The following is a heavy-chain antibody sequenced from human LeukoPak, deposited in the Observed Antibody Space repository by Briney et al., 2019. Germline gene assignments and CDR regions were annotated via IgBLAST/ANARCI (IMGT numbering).Heavy chain of an antibody. J-gene: IGHJ4*02. D-gene: IGHD3-22*01. CDR2: ISNSGSST. CDR3: AKVLGYYGDFDY. Sequence: GGSLRLSCAASVFTFSSYSMSWVRQAPWKGLEWVSAISNSGSSTYYADSVKGRFTISRDNSKNTLYLHMNSLRAEDTAVYYCAKVLGYYGDFDYWGQGTLVTVSS. CDR1: VFTFSSYS. V-gene: IGHV3-23*01.